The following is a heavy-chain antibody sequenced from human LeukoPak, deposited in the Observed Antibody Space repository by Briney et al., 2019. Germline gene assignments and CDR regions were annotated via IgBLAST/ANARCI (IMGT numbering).Heavy chain of an antibody. Sequence: GRSLRLSCAASGFTFSDYCMSWIRQAPGKGLEWVSYISSSSSYTNYADSVKGRFTIPRDNAKNSLYLQMNSLRAEDTAVYYCARAPHYSNYGPYYYGMDVWGQGTTVTVSS. CDR1: GFTFSDYC. J-gene: IGHJ6*02. CDR3: ARAPHYSNYGPYYYGMDV. D-gene: IGHD4-11*01. V-gene: IGHV3-11*06. CDR2: ISSSSSYT.